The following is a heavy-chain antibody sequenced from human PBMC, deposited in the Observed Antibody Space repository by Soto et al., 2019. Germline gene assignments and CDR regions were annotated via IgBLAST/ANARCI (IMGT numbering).Heavy chain of an antibody. CDR3: ARTSRRITLFGVVIIPFDY. D-gene: IGHD3-3*01. V-gene: IGHV6-1*01. CDR1: GDSVSSNSAA. CDR2: TYYRSKWYN. J-gene: IGHJ4*02. Sequence: SQTLSLTCAISGDSVSSNSAAWNWIRQSPSRGLEWLGRTYYRSKWYNDYAVSVKSRITINPDTSKNQFSLQLNSVTPEDTAVYYCARTSRRITLFGVVIIPFDYWGQGTLVTVSS.